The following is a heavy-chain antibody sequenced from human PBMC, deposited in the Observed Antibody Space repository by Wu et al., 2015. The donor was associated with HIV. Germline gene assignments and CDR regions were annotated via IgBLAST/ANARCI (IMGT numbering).Heavy chain of an antibody. D-gene: IGHD1-1*01. CDR3: ARGLGPPTTNPSFDP. CDR1: GDTFSSHT. Sequence: QVQLVQSGAEMKKPGSSMKVSCMASGDTFSSHTINWVRQAPGQGLEWMGGIIPIFGTANYAQKFQGRVTITTDESTSTAYMELSSLRSEDTAVYYCARGLGPPTTNPSFDPWGQGTLVTVSS. J-gene: IGHJ5*02. V-gene: IGHV1-69*05. CDR2: IIPIFGTA.